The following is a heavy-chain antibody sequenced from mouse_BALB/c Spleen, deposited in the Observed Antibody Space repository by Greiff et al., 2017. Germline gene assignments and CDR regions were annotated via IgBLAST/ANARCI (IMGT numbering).Heavy chain of an antibody. CDR1: GYTFTDYA. CDR2: ISTYYGNT. V-gene: IGHV1-67*01. D-gene: IGHD4-1*01. CDR3: ARDWDGYAMDY. Sequence: VQLQESGPELVRPGVSVKISCKGSGYTFTDYAMHWVKQSNAKSLEWIGVISTYYGNTNYNQKFKGKATMTVDKSSSTAYMELARLTSEDSAIYYCARDWDGYAMDYWGQGTSVTVSS. J-gene: IGHJ4*01.